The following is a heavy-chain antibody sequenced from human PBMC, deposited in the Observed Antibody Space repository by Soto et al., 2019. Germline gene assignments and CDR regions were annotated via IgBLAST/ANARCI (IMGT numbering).Heavy chain of an antibody. D-gene: IGHD5-12*01. V-gene: IGHV3-64D*06. CDR2: VRGNGDPP. CDR3: VKSRGGNNFDFFD. CDR1: GFTFSSYA. Sequence: GGSLRLSCSASGFTFSSYAMHWVRQAPGKGLEYVSGVRGNGDPPFYADSVKGRFTISRDNSKNTLYLQMSGLSADDTAVYYCVKSRGGNNFDFFDWGQGDMVTVSS. J-gene: IGHJ4*02.